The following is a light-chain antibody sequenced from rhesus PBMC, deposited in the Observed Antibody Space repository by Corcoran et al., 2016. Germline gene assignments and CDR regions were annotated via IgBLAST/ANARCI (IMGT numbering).Light chain of an antibody. J-gene: IGKJ4*01. CDR2: GVS. CDR3: MQGIQLPLT. Sequence: DIVMTQTPLSLPVTPGEPASISCRSSQSLLHSGGKTYLYWYLQKPGQSPQLLIHGVSNRASGVPDRVSGRGSGTDFAMKISRVEAENVGVYYCMQGIQLPLTFGGGTKVEIK. CDR1: QSLLHSGGKTY. V-gene: IGKV2S15*01.